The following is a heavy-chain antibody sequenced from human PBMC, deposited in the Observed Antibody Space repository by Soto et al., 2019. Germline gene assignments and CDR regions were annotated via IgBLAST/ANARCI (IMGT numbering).Heavy chain of an antibody. CDR1: GFTFSSYW. J-gene: IGHJ6*02. Sequence: EVQLVESGGGLVQPGGSLRLSCAASGFTFSSYWMSWVRQAPGKGLEWAANIKQDGSEKYYVDSVKGRFTISRDNAKNSVYVKMNSLRAVDTAVYYCARVNPGIGWPYDYSGMDVWGQGTTFTVSS. CDR3: ARVNPGIGWPYDYSGMDV. CDR2: IKQDGSEK. V-gene: IGHV3-7*01. D-gene: IGHD6-19*01.